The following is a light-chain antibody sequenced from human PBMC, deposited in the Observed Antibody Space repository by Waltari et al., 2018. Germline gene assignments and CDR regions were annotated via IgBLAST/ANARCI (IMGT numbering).Light chain of an antibody. CDR1: KLGDKY. CDR2: QDS. J-gene: IGLJ2*01. Sequence: SYELTQPPSVSVSPGQTASITCAGDKLGDKYACWYQQKPGQSPVLVIYQDSKRRSGSPERFSGSNSGNTATLTISGTQAMDEADYYCQAWDSSTEFGGGTKLTVL. CDR3: QAWDSSTE. V-gene: IGLV3-1*01.